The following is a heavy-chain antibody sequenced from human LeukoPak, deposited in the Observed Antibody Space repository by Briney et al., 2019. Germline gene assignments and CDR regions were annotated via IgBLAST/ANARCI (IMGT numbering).Heavy chain of an antibody. CDR2: INPNSGGT. V-gene: IGHV1-2*02. Sequence: ASVKVSCKASGYTFTGYYMHWVRQAPGQGLEWMGWINPNSGGTNYAQKFQGRVTMTRDTSISTAYMELSRLRSDDTAVYYCARRAQVERRHSQFDYWGQGTLVTVSS. J-gene: IGHJ4*02. CDR1: GYTFTGYY. D-gene: IGHD1-1*01. CDR3: ARRAQVERRHSQFDY.